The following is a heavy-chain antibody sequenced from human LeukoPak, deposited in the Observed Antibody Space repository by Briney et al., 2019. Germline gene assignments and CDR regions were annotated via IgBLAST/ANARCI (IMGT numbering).Heavy chain of an antibody. D-gene: IGHD3-9*01. CDR3: AKDKTGFFDWLSNFDY. CDR1: GFTFSSYG. J-gene: IGHJ4*02. V-gene: IGHV3-30*18. CDR2: ISYDGSNK. Sequence: PGGSLRLSCAASGFTFSSYGMHWVRQAPGKGLEWVAVISYDGSNKYYADSVKGRFTISRDNSKNTLYLQMNSLRAEDTALYYCAKDKTGFFDWLSNFDYWGQGTLVTVSS.